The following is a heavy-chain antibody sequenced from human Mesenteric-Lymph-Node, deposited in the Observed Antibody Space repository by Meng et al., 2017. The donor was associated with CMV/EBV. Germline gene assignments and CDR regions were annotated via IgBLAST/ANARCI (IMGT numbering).Heavy chain of an antibody. D-gene: IGHD2-15*01. CDR1: GFTYSNYA. V-gene: IGHV3-30*09. CDR3: ARDPIGGAPGYFDP. J-gene: IGHJ4*02. CDR2: IGHDGVNK. Sequence: GESLKISCAASGFTYSNYAMHWVRQAPGKGLEWAAVIGHDGVNKFYGDSVRGRFAISRDDSKTTLYLQMNSLGGDDTAIYYCARDPIGGAPGYFDPWGQGTLVTVSS.